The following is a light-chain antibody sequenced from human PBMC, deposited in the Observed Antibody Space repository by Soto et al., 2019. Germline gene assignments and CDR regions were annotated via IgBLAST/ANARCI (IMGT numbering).Light chain of an antibody. V-gene: IGLV7-46*01. CDR1: TGAVTSNHY. J-gene: IGLJ1*01. CDR3: LFSGSGAYV. Sequence: QAVVTQHPSLTVSPGGTVTLSCGSSTGAVTSNHYPYWFQQQPGQAPRTLIYDTSNKHSWAPARFSGSLLGGKAALTLSGAHAEDAAEYCCLFSGSGAYVFGTGTKLTVL. CDR2: DTS.